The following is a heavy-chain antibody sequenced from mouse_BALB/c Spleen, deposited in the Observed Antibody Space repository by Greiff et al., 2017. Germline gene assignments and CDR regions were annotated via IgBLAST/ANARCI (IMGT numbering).Heavy chain of an antibody. Sequence: VQLKESGPELVKPGASVKISCKASGYSFTGYNMNWVKQSNGKSLEWIGYIDPYYGGNSYNQKFKGQATLTVDKSSSTAYMQLKSLTSEDSAVYYCARRTYGSSPYFDYWGQGTTLTVSS. CDR2: IDPYYGGN. CDR3: ARRTYGSSPYFDY. D-gene: IGHD1-1*01. V-gene: IGHV1S135*01. J-gene: IGHJ2*01. CDR1: GYSFTGYN.